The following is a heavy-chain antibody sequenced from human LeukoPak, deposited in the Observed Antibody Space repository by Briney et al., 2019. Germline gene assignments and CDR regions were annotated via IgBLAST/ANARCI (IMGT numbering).Heavy chain of an antibody. CDR2: INHSGST. V-gene: IGHV4-34*01. CDR3: ARGLPNDY. J-gene: IGHJ4*02. CDR1: GGSFSGYY. Sequence: SETLSLTCAVFGGSFSGYYWSWIRQPPGKGLEWIGEINHSGSTNYNPSLKSRVTISVDTSKNQSSLKLSSVTAADTAVYYCARGLPNDYWGQGTLVTVSS.